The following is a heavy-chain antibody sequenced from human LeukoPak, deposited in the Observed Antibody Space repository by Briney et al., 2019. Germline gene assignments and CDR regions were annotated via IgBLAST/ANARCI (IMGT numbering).Heavy chain of an antibody. CDR1: GFTFSGYY. CDR2: ISSSSSYI. D-gene: IGHD2-21*02. V-gene: IGHV3-21*01. J-gene: IGHJ4*02. Sequence: GGSLRLSCAASGFTFSGYYISWIRQAPGKGLEWVSSISSSSSYIYYADSVKGRFTISRDNAKNSLYLQMNSLRAEDTAVYYCARVVGLAYCGGDCPGYFDYWGQGTLVTVSS. CDR3: ARVVGLAYCGGDCPGYFDY.